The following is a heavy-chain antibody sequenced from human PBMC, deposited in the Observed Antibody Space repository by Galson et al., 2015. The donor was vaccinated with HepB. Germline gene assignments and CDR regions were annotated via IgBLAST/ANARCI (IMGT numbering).Heavy chain of an antibody. CDR2: INPNSGGT. CDR1: GYTFTGYY. Sequence: SVKVSCKASGYTFTGYYMHWVRQAPGQGLEWMGRINPNSGGTNYAQKFQGRVTMTRDTSISTAYMELSRLRSDDTAVYYCARDLDCGGDCHGYWGQGTLVTVSS. D-gene: IGHD2-21*02. V-gene: IGHV1-2*06. J-gene: IGHJ4*02. CDR3: ARDLDCGGDCHGY.